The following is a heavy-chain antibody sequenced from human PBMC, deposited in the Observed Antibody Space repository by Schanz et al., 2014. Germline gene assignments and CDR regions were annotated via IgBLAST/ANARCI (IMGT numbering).Heavy chain of an antibody. CDR1: GFGFSSYS. J-gene: IGHJ4*02. V-gene: IGHV3-48*01. CDR2: ISGSSRTI. CDR3: ARGGSGSHYRLDY. D-gene: IGHD1-26*01. Sequence: EVQLVESGGGLIQPGGSLRLSCAASGFGFSSYSMNWVRQAPGKGLEWVSYISGSSRTIYYADSMKGRFTVSRDNAENALYLQMNSLRAEDTGLYVCARGGSGSHYRLDYWGQGTLXTVSS.